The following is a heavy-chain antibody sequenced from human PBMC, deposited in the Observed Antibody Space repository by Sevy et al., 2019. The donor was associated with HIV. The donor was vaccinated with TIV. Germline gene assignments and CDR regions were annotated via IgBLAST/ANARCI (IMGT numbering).Heavy chain of an antibody. V-gene: IGHV4-59*01. CDR1: GGSISSYY. Sequence: SETLSLTCTVSGGSISSYYWSWIRQPPGKGLEWIGYIYYSGSTNYNPSLKSRVTISVDTSKNQFSLKLSSVTTADTAVYYCARVVTGGYYFDYWGQGTLVTVSS. D-gene: IGHD4-4*01. CDR2: IYYSGST. J-gene: IGHJ4*02. CDR3: ARVVTGGYYFDY.